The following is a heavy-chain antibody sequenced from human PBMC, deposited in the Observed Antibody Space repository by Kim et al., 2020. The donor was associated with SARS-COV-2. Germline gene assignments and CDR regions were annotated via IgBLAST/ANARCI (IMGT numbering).Heavy chain of an antibody. D-gene: IGHD2-21*02. V-gene: IGHV1-69*13. CDR3: ASKSRGAYCGGDCYSWAFDI. CDR2: IIPIFGTA. J-gene: IGHJ3*02. CDR1: GGTFSSYA. Sequence: SVKVSCKASGGTFSSYAISWVRQAPGQGLEWMGGIIPIFGTANYAQKFQGRVTITADESTSTAYMELSSLRSEDTAVYYCASKSRGAYCGGDCYSWAFDIWGQGTMVTVSS.